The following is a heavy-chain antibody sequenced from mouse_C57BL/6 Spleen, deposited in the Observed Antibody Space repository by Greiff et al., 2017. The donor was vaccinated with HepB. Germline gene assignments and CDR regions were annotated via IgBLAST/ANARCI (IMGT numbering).Heavy chain of an antibody. CDR1: GYSITSGYY. V-gene: IGHV3-6*01. CDR3: ARGLRNYAMDY. CDR2: ISYDGSN. Sequence: EVKLVESGPGLVKPSQSLSLTCSVTGYSITSGYYWNWIRQFPGNKLEWMGYISYDGSNNYNPSLKNRISITRDTSKNQFFLKLNSVTTEDTATYYCARGLRNYAMDYWGQGTSVTVSS. D-gene: IGHD1-1*01. J-gene: IGHJ4*01.